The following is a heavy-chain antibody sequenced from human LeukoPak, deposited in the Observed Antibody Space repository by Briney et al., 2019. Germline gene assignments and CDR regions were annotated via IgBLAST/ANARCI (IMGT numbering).Heavy chain of an antibody. D-gene: IGHD4-17*01. J-gene: IGHJ6*02. V-gene: IGHV4-59*01. CDR3: STENFDYDHRSWNYYYYGMDV. Sequence: SETLSLTCTVSGGSISSYYWSWIRQPPGKGLEWIGYIYYSGSTNYNPSLKSRVTIDTSKNQFSLKLSSVTAADTAVYYFSTENFDYDHRSWNYYYYGMDVWGQGTTVTVSS. CDR1: GGSISSYY. CDR2: IYYSGST.